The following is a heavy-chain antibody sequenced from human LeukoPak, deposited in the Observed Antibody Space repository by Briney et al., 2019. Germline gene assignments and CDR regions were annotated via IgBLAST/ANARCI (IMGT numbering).Heavy chain of an antibody. CDR3: ARGGYSYGSNYYYYGMDV. D-gene: IGHD5-18*01. J-gene: IGHJ6*02. CDR1: GFTSSSYA. CDR2: ISSNGGST. Sequence: QPGGSLRLSCAASGFTSSSYAMHWVRQAPGKGLEYVSAISSNGGSTYYANSVKGRFTISRDNSKNTLYLQMGSLRAEDMAVYYCARGGYSYGSNYYYYGMDVWGQGTTVTVSS. V-gene: IGHV3-64*01.